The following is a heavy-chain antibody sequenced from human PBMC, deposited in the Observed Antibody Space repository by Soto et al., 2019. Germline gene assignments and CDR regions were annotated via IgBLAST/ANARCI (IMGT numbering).Heavy chain of an antibody. D-gene: IGHD6-19*01. V-gene: IGHV3-23*01. J-gene: IGHJ4*02. CDR2: ISGSGIST. Sequence: EVQLLESGGGLVQPGGSLRLSGAASGFTFSSYAMSWVRQAPGKGLEWVSAISGSGISTYYADSVKGRFTISRDNSKNTLYLQMNSLRAEDTAVYYCAKEGGHSSGWANFDCWGQGTLVTVSS. CDR3: AKEGGHSSGWANFDC. CDR1: GFTFSSYA.